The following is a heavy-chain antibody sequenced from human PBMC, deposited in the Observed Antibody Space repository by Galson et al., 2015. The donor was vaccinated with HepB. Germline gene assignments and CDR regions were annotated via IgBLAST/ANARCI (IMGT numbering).Heavy chain of an antibody. Sequence: SLRLSCAASGFTFSSYGMHWVRQAPGKGLEWVAVISYDGSNKYYADSVKGRFTISRDNSKNTLYLQMNSLRAEDTAVYYCAKDFVPAAIRYYYYGMDVWGQGTTVTVSS. V-gene: IGHV3-30*18. D-gene: IGHD2-2*02. CDR3: AKDFVPAAIRYYYYGMDV. CDR1: GFTFSSYG. CDR2: ISYDGSNK. J-gene: IGHJ6*02.